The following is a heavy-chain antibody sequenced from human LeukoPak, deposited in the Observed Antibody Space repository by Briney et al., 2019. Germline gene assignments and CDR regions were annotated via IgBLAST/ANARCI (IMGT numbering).Heavy chain of an antibody. Sequence: GRSLRLSCAASGFTFDDYAMHWVRQAPGKGLEWVSGFSWNSGSIGYADSVKGRFTISRDNAKNSLYLQMNSLRVEDTAVYYCASTYCSSTSCYGGEYFQHWGQGTLVTVSS. CDR2: FSWNSGSI. D-gene: IGHD2-2*01. V-gene: IGHV3-9*01. CDR1: GFTFDDYA. CDR3: ASTYCSSTSCYGGEYFQH. J-gene: IGHJ1*01.